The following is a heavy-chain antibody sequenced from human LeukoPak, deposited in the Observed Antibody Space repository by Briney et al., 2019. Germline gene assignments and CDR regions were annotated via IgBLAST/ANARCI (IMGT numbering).Heavy chain of an antibody. J-gene: IGHJ4*02. Sequence: SETLSLACAVSGGPFSGYFWSWIRQPPGKGLEWIEEIHNSGTTNYNPSLNSRVTISEDTSKNQIYLNLRSVTAADTAVYYCASRYYYHLGSFPFDFWGQGTLVPVSS. V-gene: IGHV4-34*01. CDR3: ASRYYYHLGSFPFDF. CDR2: IHNSGTT. CDR1: GGPFSGYF. D-gene: IGHD3-10*01.